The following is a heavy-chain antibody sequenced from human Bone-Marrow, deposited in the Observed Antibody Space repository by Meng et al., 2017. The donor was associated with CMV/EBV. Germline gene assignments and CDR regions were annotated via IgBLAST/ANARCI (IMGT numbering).Heavy chain of an antibody. CDR2: ISYDGSNK. CDR3: ARDLKPAHCSSTSCYYYYGMDV. CDR1: GFIFSTYA. D-gene: IGHD2-2*01. Sequence: GGSLRLSCAASGFIFSTYAMHWVRQAPGKGLEWVAVISYDGSNKYYADSVKGRFTISRDNSKNTLYLQMNSLRAEDTAVYYCARDLKPAHCSSTSCYYYYGMDVWGQGTTVTVSS. V-gene: IGHV3-30-3*01. J-gene: IGHJ6*02.